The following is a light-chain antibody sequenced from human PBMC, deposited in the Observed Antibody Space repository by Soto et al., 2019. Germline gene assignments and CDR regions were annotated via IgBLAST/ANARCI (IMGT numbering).Light chain of an antibody. Sequence: QSALTQPASVSGSPGQSITISCTGTSSDVGAYNSVSWYQQHPGTAPKLMIYEVSNRPSGVSNRFSGSKSGNTASLTISGLQAEDEADYYCSSYTTSSTGLDVFGTGTKLTVL. CDR3: SSYTTSSTGLDV. CDR1: SSDVGAYNS. J-gene: IGLJ1*01. CDR2: EVS. V-gene: IGLV2-14*01.